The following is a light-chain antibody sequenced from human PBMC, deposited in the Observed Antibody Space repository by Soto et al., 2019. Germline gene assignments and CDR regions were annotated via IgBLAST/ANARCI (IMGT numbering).Light chain of an antibody. V-gene: IGKV1-27*01. CDR2: AAS. J-gene: IGKJ4*01. CDR3: QKYNSAPLT. Sequence: DIQMTQSPSSLSASLGDRVTITCRASQGIGVYLAWFQQKPGKVPKLLIYAASTWQSGVPSRFSGSGSGTDFTLTISSLQPEDFATYYCQKYNSAPLTFGGGTKVEIK. CDR1: QGIGVY.